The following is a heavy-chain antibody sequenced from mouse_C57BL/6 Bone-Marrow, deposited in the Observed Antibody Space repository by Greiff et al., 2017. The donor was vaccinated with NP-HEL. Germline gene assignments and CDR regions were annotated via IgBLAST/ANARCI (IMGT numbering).Heavy chain of an antibody. Sequence: QVQLQQSGAELVRPGASVKLSCKASGYTFTDYYINWVKQRPGQGLEWIARIYPGSGNTYYNEKFKGKATLTAEKSSSTAYMQLSSLTSEDSAVYFCARGDSTVWFDYWGQGTTLTVSS. V-gene: IGHV1-76*01. CDR1: GYTFTDYY. CDR3: ARGDSTVWFDY. D-gene: IGHD1-1*01. CDR2: IYPGSGNT. J-gene: IGHJ2*01.